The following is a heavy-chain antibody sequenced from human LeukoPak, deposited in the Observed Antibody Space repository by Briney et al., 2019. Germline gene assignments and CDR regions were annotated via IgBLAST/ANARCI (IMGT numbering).Heavy chain of an antibody. V-gene: IGHV4-4*02. J-gene: IGHJ4*02. D-gene: IGHD3-10*01. Sequence: SETLSLTCAVSGGSITSTNWWSWVRQPPGQGLEWIGEVYHNGGANYNPSLKSRVTMSLDKSKNQFSLKLISLTAADTAVYYCVGNYDSQINYNVFGYWGQGTLVTVSS. CDR1: GGSITSTNW. CDR2: VYHNGGA. CDR3: VGNYDSQINYNVFGY.